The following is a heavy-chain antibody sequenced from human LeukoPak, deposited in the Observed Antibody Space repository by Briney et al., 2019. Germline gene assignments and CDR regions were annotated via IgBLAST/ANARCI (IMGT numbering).Heavy chain of an antibody. Sequence: PGESLKISCKGSGYSFTSYWIGWVRQMPGKGLEWMGIIYPGDSDTRYSPSFQGQVTISADKSISTAYLQWSSLKASDTAMYYCARHDSSSWYGRYYYGMDVWGQGTTVTVSS. J-gene: IGHJ6*02. CDR3: ARHDSSSWYGRYYYGMDV. CDR2: IYPGDSDT. D-gene: IGHD6-13*01. CDR1: GYSFTSYW. V-gene: IGHV5-51*01.